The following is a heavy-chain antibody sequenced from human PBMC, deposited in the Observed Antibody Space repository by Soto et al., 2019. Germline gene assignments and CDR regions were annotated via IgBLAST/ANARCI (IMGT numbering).Heavy chain of an antibody. CDR1: GYTFTSYC. J-gene: IGHJ4*02. D-gene: IGHD3-22*01. Sequence: ASVKVSCKASGYTFTSYCISWVRQAPGQGREWMGWISAYNGNTNYAQKLQGRVTMTTDTSTSTAYLELRSLRSDDTAVYYCARDFKDSSGYYYVWFDYWGQGTLVTVSS. V-gene: IGHV1-18*04. CDR2: ISAYNGNT. CDR3: ARDFKDSSGYYYVWFDY.